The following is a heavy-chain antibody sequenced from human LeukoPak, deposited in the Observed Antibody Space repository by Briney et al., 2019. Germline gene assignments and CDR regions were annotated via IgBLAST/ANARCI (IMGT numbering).Heavy chain of an antibody. Sequence: ASETLSLTCAVYGGSFSGYYWSWIRQPPGKGLEWIGEINHSGSTNYNPSLKSRVTISVDTSKNQFSLKLSSVTAADTAVYYCARGRGLSRRSMVRGVILDYWGQGTLVTVSS. CDR3: ARGRGLSRRSMVRGVILDY. J-gene: IGHJ4*02. CDR1: GGSFSGYY. V-gene: IGHV4-34*01. CDR2: INHSGST. D-gene: IGHD3-10*01.